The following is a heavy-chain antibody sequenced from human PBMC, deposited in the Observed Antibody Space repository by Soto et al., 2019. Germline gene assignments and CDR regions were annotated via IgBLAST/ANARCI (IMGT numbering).Heavy chain of an antibody. V-gene: IGHV4-31*03. CDR1: GGSISSGGYY. CDR2: IYYSGST. J-gene: IGHJ3*02. CDR3: ASGGGPPDDAFDI. D-gene: IGHD2-21*01. Sequence: QVQLQESGPGLVKPSQTLSLTCTVSGGSISSGGYYWSWIRQHPGKGLEWIGYIYYSGSTYYNPSINSRVTISVDTSKIQFSLELSSVTAADTAVYYCASGGGPPDDAFDIWGQGTMVTVSS.